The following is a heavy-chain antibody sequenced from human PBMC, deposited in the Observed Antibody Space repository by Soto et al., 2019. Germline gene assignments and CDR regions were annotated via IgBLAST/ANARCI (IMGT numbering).Heavy chain of an antibody. Sequence: QVHLLLQSGAEVKKPGASVKVSCKASGGTPSNSAISWVRQAPGQGLEWMGGIIPVFGLVKYAQNFQGRVTITADESTNTAYMELSSLIPEDTAVYYCAGCRIVVVGSRAYYGMDVWGQGTTVTVS. CDR2: IIPVFGLV. CDR3: AGCRIVVVGSRAYYGMDV. J-gene: IGHJ6*02. CDR1: GGTPSNSA. V-gene: IGHV1-69*01. D-gene: IGHD3-22*01.